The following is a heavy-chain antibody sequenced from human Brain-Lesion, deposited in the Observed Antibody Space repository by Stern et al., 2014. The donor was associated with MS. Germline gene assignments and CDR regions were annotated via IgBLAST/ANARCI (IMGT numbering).Heavy chain of an antibody. CDR2: VYYSGSI. CDR1: GGSVSSGGYF. V-gene: IGHV4-31*03. Sequence: QLQLQESGPGLVKPLQTLSLTCTVSGGSVSSGGYFWNWIRQHPGKGLEWIGNVYYSGSIAYNPSLKSRVTISVDTSKNQFSLRLRSVTAADTAVYYCARNPALWYFDLWGRGTLAAVSS. D-gene: IGHD3-3*02. J-gene: IGHJ2*01. CDR3: ARNPALWYFDL.